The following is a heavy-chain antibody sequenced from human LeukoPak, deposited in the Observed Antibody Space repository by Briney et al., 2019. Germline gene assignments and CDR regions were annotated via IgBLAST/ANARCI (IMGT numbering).Heavy chain of an antibody. D-gene: IGHD5-18*01. CDR2: IWYDGTNK. V-gene: IGHV3-33*01. CDR3: ARDQRGFSYSKYYFDY. CDR1: GFSFSSYG. J-gene: IGHJ4*02. Sequence: GRSLRLSCAASGFSFSSYGMHWVRQAPGKGLEWVAVIWYDGTNKYYADSVKGRFTISRDNAKNTLYLQMNSLRAEDTAVYYCARDQRGFSYSKYYFDYWGQGTLVTVSS.